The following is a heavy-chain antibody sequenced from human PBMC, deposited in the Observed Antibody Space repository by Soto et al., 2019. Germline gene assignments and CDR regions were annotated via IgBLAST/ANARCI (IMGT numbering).Heavy chain of an antibody. V-gene: IGHV1-2*02. Sequence: ASVKVSCKTSGYTFTGYYMHWVRQAPGQGLEWMGWINPNSGGTNYAQKFQGRVTMTRDTSISTAYMELSRLRSDDTAVYYCARLTVPLDIVVLPAASYDYWGQGTLVTVSS. CDR3: ARLTVPLDIVVLPAASYDY. CDR1: GYTFTGYY. J-gene: IGHJ4*02. CDR2: INPNSGGT. D-gene: IGHD2-2*01.